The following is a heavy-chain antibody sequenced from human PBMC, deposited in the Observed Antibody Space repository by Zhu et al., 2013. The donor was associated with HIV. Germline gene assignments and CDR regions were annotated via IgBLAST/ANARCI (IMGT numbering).Heavy chain of an antibody. CDR2: ISAYNGNT. V-gene: IGHV1-18*01. CDR1: GYTFTSYG. J-gene: IGHJ4*02. Sequence: QVQLVQSGAEVKKPGASVKVSCKASGYTFTSYGISWVRQAPGQGLEWMGWISAYNGNTNYAQKLQGRVTMTTDTSTSTAYMELRSLRSDDTAVYYCARDPPLLGYCTNGVCPERPGDYWGQGTLVTVSS. CDR3: ARDPPLLGYCTNGVCPERPGDY. D-gene: IGHD2-8*01.